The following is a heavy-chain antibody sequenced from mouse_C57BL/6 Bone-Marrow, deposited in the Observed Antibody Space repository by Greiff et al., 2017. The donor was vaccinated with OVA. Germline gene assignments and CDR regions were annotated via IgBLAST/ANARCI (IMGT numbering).Heavy chain of an antibody. CDR1: GYTFTSYW. CDR2: IHHNSGST. CDR3: ARNSSGQAFYFDY. J-gene: IGHJ2*01. V-gene: IGHV1-64*01. Sequence: QVQLKQPGAELVKPGASVKLSCKASGYTFTSYWMHWVKQRPGQGLEWIGMIHHNSGSTNYNEKFKSKATLTVDKSSSTAYMQLSSLTSEDSAVYYCARNSSGQAFYFDYWGQGTTLTVSS. D-gene: IGHD3-2*02.